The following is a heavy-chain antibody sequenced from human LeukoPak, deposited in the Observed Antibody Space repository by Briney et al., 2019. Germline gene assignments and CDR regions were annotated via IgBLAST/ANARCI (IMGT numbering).Heavy chain of an antibody. D-gene: IGHD3-10*02. V-gene: IGHV3-7*01. CDR3: AELGITMIGGV. CDR2: IRYDGSEK. J-gene: IGHJ6*04. CDR1: GFTFNNYW. Sequence: GGSLRLSCEASGFTFNNYWMSWVRQAPGKGLEWVANIRYDGSEKYYVDSVKGRFTISRDNAKNSLYLQMNSLRAEDTAVYYCAELGITMIGGVWGKGTTVTISS.